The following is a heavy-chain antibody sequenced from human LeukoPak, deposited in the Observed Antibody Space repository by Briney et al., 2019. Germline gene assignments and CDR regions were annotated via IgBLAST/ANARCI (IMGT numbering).Heavy chain of an antibody. Sequence: PSETLSLTCTVSGGSISSHYWSWIRQPPGKGLEWIGYIYYSGSTNYNPSLKSRVTISVDTSKNQFSLKLSSVTAADTAAYYCARQIASAGTAGSDFWGQGALVTVSS. CDR2: IYYSGST. J-gene: IGHJ4*02. CDR1: GGSISSHY. D-gene: IGHD6-13*01. CDR3: ARQIASAGTAGSDF. V-gene: IGHV4-59*11.